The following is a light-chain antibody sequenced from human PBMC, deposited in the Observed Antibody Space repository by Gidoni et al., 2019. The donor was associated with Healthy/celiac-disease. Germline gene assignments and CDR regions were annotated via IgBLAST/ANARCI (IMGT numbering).Light chain of an antibody. J-gene: IGKJ4*01. CDR3: QQSYSTPGLT. V-gene: IGKV1-39*01. Sequence: DIQMTQPPSSLSASVGDRVTITCRASQSISSYLNWYQQKPGKAPKLLIYAASSLQSGVPSRFSGSGSGTDFTLTISSLQPEDFATYYCQQSYSTPGLTFGGGTKVEIK. CDR2: AAS. CDR1: QSISSY.